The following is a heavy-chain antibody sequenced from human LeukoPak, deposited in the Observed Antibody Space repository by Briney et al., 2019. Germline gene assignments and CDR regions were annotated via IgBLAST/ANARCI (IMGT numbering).Heavy chain of an antibody. Sequence: SETLSLTCTVSGGSISSYYWSWIRPPPGKGLEWIGYIYYSGSTNYNPSLKSRVTISVKTSKNQFSLKLSSVTAADTAVYYGARVTGSVIDDYFDYWGQGTLVTVSS. CDR1: GGSISSYY. CDR2: IYYSGST. J-gene: IGHJ4*02. CDR3: ARVTGSVIDDYFDY. V-gene: IGHV4-59*01. D-gene: IGHD3-22*01.